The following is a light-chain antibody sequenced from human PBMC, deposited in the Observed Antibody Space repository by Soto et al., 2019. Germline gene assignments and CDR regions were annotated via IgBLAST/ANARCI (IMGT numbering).Light chain of an antibody. CDR2: GAS. V-gene: IGKV3-15*01. CDR3: QQYNTWPRT. Sequence: EIVMTQSPATLSVPPGERATLSCRASQSVSTNFAWYQQRPGQAPSLLFYGASIRATAVPARFTASGSGTELTITISSLQSEDFEVYYCQQYNTWPRTFGQGTKVDIK. J-gene: IGKJ1*01. CDR1: QSVSTN.